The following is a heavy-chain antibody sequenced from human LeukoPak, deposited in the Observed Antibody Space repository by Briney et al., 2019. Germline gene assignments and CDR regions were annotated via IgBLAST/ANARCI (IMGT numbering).Heavy chain of an antibody. CDR3: AQPDF. Sequence: QPGGSRRLSCVASGITFRSSSMHWVRQAPGKGLEWLAFIRFDGSTKYYADSVKGRFTVSRDNCKSTLYLQMNSLRAEDTAVYYCAQPDFWGQGTLVTVSS. CDR2: IRFDGSTK. V-gene: IGHV3-30*02. CDR1: GITFRSSS. J-gene: IGHJ4*02.